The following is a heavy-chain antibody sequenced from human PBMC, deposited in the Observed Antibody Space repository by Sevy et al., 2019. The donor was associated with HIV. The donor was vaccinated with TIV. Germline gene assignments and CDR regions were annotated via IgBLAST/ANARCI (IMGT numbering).Heavy chain of an antibody. J-gene: IGHJ3*02. CDR1: GFTFSSYS. Sequence: GGCLRLSCAASGFTFSSYSMNWVRQAPGKGLEWVSYISSSSSTIYYADSVKGRFTISRDNAKNSLYLQMNSLRAEDTAVYYCARVGLVVGGAFDIWGHGTMVNVSS. CDR3: ARVGLVVGGAFDI. D-gene: IGHD2-15*01. V-gene: IGHV3-48*01. CDR2: ISSSSSTI.